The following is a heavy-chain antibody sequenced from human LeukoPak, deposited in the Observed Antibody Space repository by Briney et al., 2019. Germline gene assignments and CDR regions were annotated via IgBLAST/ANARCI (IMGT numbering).Heavy chain of an antibody. V-gene: IGHV1-2*06. D-gene: IGHD2-2*01. CDR1: GYTFTDYY. CDR2: INPNSGGA. Sequence: ASVKVSCKASGYTFTDYYMHWLRQAPGQGLEWMGRINPNSGGANYAQKFQGRVTMTRDTSISTAYMELSRLRSDDTAVYYCARDGCSSTSCLSPWGQGTLVTVSS. CDR3: ARDGCSSTSCLSP. J-gene: IGHJ5*02.